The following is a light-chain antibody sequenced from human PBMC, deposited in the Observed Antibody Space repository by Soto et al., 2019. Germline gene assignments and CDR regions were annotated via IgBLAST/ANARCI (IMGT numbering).Light chain of an antibody. V-gene: IGLV2-11*01. Sequence: SALTQPRSVSGSPGQSVTISCTGTSSDVGGYNYVSWYQQHPDKAPKLMIYDVSKRPSGVPDRFSGSKSGNTASLTISGLQAEDEADYYCCSYAGSYTYVFGTGTKLTVL. CDR2: DVS. CDR1: SSDVGGYNY. J-gene: IGLJ1*01. CDR3: CSYAGSYTYV.